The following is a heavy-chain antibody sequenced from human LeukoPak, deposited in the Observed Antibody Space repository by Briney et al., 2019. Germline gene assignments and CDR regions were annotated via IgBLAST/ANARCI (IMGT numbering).Heavy chain of an antibody. CDR1: GFTFSSYG. D-gene: IGHD4-17*01. CDR2: INIGVSDT. V-gene: IGHV3-74*01. CDR3: ARGMATVTGPFDS. J-gene: IGHJ4*02. Sequence: GGSLRLSCAASGFTFSSYGMHWVRHAPGKGLMWVSRINIGVSDTLYADSVKGRFTISRENAKNTLYLKMKSLRAEDTAVYYCARGMATVTGPFDSWGQGTLVTVSS.